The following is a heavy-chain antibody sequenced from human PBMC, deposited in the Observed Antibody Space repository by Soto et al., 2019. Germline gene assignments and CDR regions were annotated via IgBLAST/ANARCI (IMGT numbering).Heavy chain of an antibody. CDR3: ARIVVVPAATDAFDI. V-gene: IGHV3-48*03. CDR1: GFTLSSYE. J-gene: IGHJ3*02. Sequence: GGTLRLSCAASGFTLSSYEMNWVRQDPGNGLEWVSCISSSGSTIYYAYSEKGRFTISRDDAKNSLYLQMNSLRAEDTAVYYCARIVVVPAATDAFDIWGQGTMVTVSS. D-gene: IGHD2-2*01. CDR2: ISSSGSTI.